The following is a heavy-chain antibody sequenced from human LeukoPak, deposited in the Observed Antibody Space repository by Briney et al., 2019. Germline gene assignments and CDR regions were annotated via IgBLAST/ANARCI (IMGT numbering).Heavy chain of an antibody. D-gene: IGHD5-24*01. J-gene: IGHJ4*02. Sequence: ASVKVSCKASGYTFTGYYMHWVRQAPGQGLEWMGWINPNSGGTNYAQKFQGRVTMTRDTSISTAYMELSRLRSDDTAVYYCAREEMATATSYYFDYWGQRTLVTVSS. CDR2: INPNSGGT. CDR3: AREEMATATSYYFDY. V-gene: IGHV1-2*02. CDR1: GYTFTGYY.